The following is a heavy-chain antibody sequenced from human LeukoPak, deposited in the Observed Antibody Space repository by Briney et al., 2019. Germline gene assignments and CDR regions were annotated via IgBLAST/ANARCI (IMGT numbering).Heavy chain of an antibody. Sequence: KTSETLSLTCTVSGGSISSYYWSWIRQPPGKGLEWIGYIYYSGSTNYNPSLKSRVTISVDTSKNQFSLKLSSVTAADTAVYYCARHGTDYYGSGSYYYFDYWGQGTLVTVSS. V-gene: IGHV4-59*08. CDR1: GGSISSYY. J-gene: IGHJ4*02. D-gene: IGHD3-10*01. CDR2: IYYSGST. CDR3: ARHGTDYYGSGSYYYFDY.